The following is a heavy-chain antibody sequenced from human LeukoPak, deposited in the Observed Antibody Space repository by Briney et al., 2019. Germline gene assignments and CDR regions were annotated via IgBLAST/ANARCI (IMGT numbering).Heavy chain of an antibody. CDR2: IYYSGST. D-gene: IGHD3-10*01. CDR1: GGSISSYY. CDR3: ARNYGSGGAFDI. J-gene: IGHJ3*02. Sequence: PSETLSLTCTVSGGSISSYYWSWIRQPPGKGLEWIGYIYYSGSTNYNPSLKSRVTISVDTSKNQFSLKLSSVTAADTAAYYCARNYGSGGAFDIWGQGTMVTVSS. V-gene: IGHV4-59*01.